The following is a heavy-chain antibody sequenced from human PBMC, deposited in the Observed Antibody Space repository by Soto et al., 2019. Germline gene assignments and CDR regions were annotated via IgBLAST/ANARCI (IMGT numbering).Heavy chain of an antibody. CDR3: AQGEPIIKGFDY. CDR1: GFTFSSYA. Sequence: VGSLRLSCAASGFTFSSYAMSWVRQAPGKGLEWVSAISGSGGSTYYADSVKGRFTISRDNSKNTLYLQMNSLRAEDTAVYYCAQGEPIIKGFDYWGQGTLVTVSS. D-gene: IGHD3-16*01. J-gene: IGHJ4*02. V-gene: IGHV3-23*01. CDR2: ISGSGGST.